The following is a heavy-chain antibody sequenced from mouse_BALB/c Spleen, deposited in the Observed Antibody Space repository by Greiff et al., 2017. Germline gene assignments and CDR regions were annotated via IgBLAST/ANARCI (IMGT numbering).Heavy chain of an antibody. CDR3: ARNGYYAMDY. J-gene: IGHJ4*01. CDR1: GFTFSSFG. V-gene: IGHV5-17*02. CDR2: ISSGSSTN. Sequence: EVMLVESGGGLVQPGGSRKLSCAASGFTFSSFGMHWVRQAPEKGLEWVAYISSGSSTNYYADTVKGRFTISRDNPKNTLFLQMTSLRSEDTAMYYCARNGYYAMDYWGQGTSVTVSS.